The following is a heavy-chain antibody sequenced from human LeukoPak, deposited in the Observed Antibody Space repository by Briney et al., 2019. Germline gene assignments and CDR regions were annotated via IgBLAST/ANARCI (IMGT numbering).Heavy chain of an antibody. V-gene: IGHV3-23*01. CDR1: GFTFSTYA. D-gene: IGHD3-22*01. Sequence: GGSLRLSCAASGFTFSTYAMSWVRQAPGKGLEWVSAISGSGGSANYADSVKGRVTVSRDNSKSTLYLQMDSLRAEDTAVYYCAKSSYYDSSGYYREYYFDYWGQGTLVTVSS. J-gene: IGHJ4*02. CDR2: ISGSGGSA. CDR3: AKSSYYDSSGYYREYYFDY.